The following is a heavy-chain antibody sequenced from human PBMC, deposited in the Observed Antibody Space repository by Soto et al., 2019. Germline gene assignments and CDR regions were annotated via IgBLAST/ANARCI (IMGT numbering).Heavy chain of an antibody. CDR1: GYTFTSYS. CDR3: ARDLAAAGPFDY. V-gene: IGHV1-18*01. CDR2: INPYNGNT. D-gene: IGHD6-13*01. Sequence: QVQLVQSGAEVKKPGASVKVSCKASGYTFTSYSISWVRQAPRQGLEWMGWINPYNGNTNYAQKLQGRVTMTTDTSTSTAYMELRSLRSDDTAVYYCARDLAAAGPFDYWGQGTLVTVSS. J-gene: IGHJ4*02.